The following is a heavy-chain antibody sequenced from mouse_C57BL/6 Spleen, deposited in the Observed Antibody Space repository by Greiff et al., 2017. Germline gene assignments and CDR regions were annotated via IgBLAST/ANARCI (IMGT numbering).Heavy chain of an antibody. J-gene: IGHJ4*01. CDR3: ARRDGSSRYYAMDY. CDR2: IDPEDGET. Sequence: VQLQQSGAELVKPGASVKLSCTASGFNIKDYYMPWVKQRTEQGLEWIGRIDPEDGETKYAPKFPGKATITADTSSNTAYLPLSSLTSEDTAVYYCARRDGSSRYYAMDYWGQGTSVTVAS. V-gene: IGHV14-2*01. D-gene: IGHD1-1*01. CDR1: GFNIKDYY.